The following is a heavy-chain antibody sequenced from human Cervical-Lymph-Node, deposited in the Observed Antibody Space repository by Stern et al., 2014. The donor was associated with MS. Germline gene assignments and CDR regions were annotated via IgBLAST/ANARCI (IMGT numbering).Heavy chain of an antibody. CDR1: GGTFSSYA. Sequence: VQLEESGAEVKKPGSSVKVSCKASGGTFSSYAISWVRQAPGQGLEWLGGIIPIFGTANYAQKFQGRVTITADESTSTAYMELSSLRSEDTAVYYCARSPISSGYRGRFDYWGQGTLVTVSS. CDR2: IIPIFGTA. V-gene: IGHV1-69*01. J-gene: IGHJ4*02. D-gene: IGHD6-19*01. CDR3: ARSPISSGYRGRFDY.